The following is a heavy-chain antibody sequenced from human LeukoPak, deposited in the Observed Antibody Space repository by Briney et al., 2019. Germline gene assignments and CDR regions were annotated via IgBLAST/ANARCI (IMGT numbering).Heavy chain of an antibody. Sequence: ASVKVSYKASGYTFTGYYMHWVRQAPGQGLEWMGWINPNSGGTNYAQKFQGRVTMTRDTSISTAYMELSRLRSDDTAVYYCARGPYDFWSGYRDYYYYGMDVWGQRTTVTVSS. CDR3: ARGPYDFWSGYRDYYYYGMDV. V-gene: IGHV1-2*02. CDR2: INPNSGGT. D-gene: IGHD3-3*01. J-gene: IGHJ6*02. CDR1: GYTFTGYY.